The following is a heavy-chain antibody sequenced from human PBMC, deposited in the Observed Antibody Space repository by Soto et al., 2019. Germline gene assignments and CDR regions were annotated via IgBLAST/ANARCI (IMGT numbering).Heavy chain of an antibody. D-gene: IGHD3-9*01. CDR3: ARDQGSNYDILTGHLYYYGMDV. V-gene: IGHV4-61*01. CDR2: IYYSGST. J-gene: IGHJ6*02. Sequence: SETLSLTCTVSGGSVSSGSYYWSWIRQPPGKGLEWIGYIYYSGSTNYNPPLKSRVTISVDTSKNQFSLKLSSVTAADTAVYYCARDQGSNYDILTGHLYYYGMDVWGQGTTVTVSS. CDR1: GGSVSSGSYY.